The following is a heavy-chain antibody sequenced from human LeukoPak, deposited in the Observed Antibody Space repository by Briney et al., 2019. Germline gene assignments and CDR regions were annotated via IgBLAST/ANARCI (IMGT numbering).Heavy chain of an antibody. CDR2: FHTRGST. CDR1: RGPISSGNYY. CDR3: ARNNWNYYYYYYYMDV. V-gene: IGHV4-61*02. D-gene: IGHD1-7*01. Sequence: PSETLSLTCTVSRGPISSGNYYWSWIRQPAGKGLEWIGRFHTRGSTNYNPSLKSRVIISVDTSKNQFSLKLSSVTAADTAVYYCARNNWNYYYYYYYMDVWGKGTTVTVSS. J-gene: IGHJ6*03.